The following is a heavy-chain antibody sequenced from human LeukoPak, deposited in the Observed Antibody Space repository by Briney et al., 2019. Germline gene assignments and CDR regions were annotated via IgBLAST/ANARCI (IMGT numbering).Heavy chain of an antibody. Sequence: ASVKVSCKASGYTFTGYYMHWVRQAPGQGLEWMGWINPNSGGTNYAQKFQGRVTMTRDTSISTAYMELSRLRSDDTAVYYCARVPVAGPLGYSYYGIDVWGQGTTVTVSS. V-gene: IGHV1-2*02. CDR1: GYTFTGYY. D-gene: IGHD6-19*01. J-gene: IGHJ6*02. CDR2: INPNSGGT. CDR3: ARVPVAGPLGYSYYGIDV.